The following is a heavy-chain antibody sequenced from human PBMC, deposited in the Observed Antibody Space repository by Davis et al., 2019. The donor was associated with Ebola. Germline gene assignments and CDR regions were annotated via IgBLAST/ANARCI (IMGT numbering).Heavy chain of an antibody. V-gene: IGHV4-34*01. CDR2: INHSGST. Sequence: PPETLSLTCAVYGGSFSGYYWSWIRQPPGKGLEWIGEINHSGSTNYNPSLKSRVTISVETSKKQFSLKLSSVTAADTGVYYCARTANWNYRRVGFDPWGQGTLVTVSS. CDR1: GGSFSGYY. D-gene: IGHD1-7*01. CDR3: ARTANWNYRRVGFDP. J-gene: IGHJ5*02.